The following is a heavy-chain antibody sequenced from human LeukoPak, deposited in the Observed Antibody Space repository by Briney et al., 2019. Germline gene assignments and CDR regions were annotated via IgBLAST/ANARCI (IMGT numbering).Heavy chain of an antibody. CDR2: INPGGGST. Sequence: ASVKVSCKASGYTFTSYYMHWVRQAPGQGLEWMGIINPGGGSTSYAQKFQGRVTMTRDTSTSTVYMELSSLRSEDTAVYYCARERTGNSDSSGHYDYWGQGTLVTVSS. J-gene: IGHJ4*02. D-gene: IGHD3-22*01. CDR3: ARERTGNSDSSGHYDY. CDR1: GYTFTSYY. V-gene: IGHV1-46*01.